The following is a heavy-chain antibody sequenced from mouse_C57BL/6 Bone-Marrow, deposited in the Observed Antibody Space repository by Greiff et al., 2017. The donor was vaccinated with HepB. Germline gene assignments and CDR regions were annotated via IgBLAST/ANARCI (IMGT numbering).Heavy chain of an antibody. J-gene: IGHJ3*01. CDR3: ARAVAQAKAWFAY. V-gene: IGHV5-4*03. Sequence: EVKLMESGGGLVKPGGSLKLSCAASGFTFSSYAMSWVRQTPEKRLEWVATISDGGSYTYYPDNVKGRFTISRDNAKNNLYLQMSDLKSEDTAMYYCARAVAQAKAWFAYWGQGTLVTVSA. CDR1: GFTFSSYA. D-gene: IGHD3-2*02. CDR2: ISDGGSYT.